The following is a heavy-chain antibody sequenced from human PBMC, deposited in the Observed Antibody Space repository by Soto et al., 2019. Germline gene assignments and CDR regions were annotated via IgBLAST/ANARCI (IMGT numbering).Heavy chain of an antibody. D-gene: IGHD6-19*01. CDR1: GFTFSSYA. V-gene: IGHV3-30-3*01. CDR2: ISYDGSNK. CDR3: VAVATIDPYYSDY. J-gene: IGHJ4*02. Sequence: GGSLRLSCAASGFTFSSYAMHWVRQAPGKGLEWVAVISYDGSNKYYADSVKGRFTISRDNSKNTLYLQMKSLRPEDTAVYYSVAVATIDPYYSDYWGQGTLVTVSS.